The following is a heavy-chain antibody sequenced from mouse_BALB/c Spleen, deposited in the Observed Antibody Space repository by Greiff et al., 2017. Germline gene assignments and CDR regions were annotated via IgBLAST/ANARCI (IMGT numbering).Heavy chain of an antibody. CDR2: IYPGDGDT. Sequence: QVQLQQSGAELVRPGSSVKISCKASGYAFSSDWMNWVKQRPGQGLEWIGQIYPGDGDTNYNGKFKGKATLTADKSSSTAYMQLSSLTSEDSAVYFCARGTLGGPEFAYWGQGTLVTVSA. J-gene: IGHJ3*01. CDR1: GYAFSSDW. CDR3: ARGTLGGPEFAY. V-gene: IGHV1-80*01. D-gene: IGHD3-3*01.